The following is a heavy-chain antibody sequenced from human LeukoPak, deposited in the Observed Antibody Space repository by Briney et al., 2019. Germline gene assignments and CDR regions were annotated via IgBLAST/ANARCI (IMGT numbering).Heavy chain of an antibody. CDR1: GFTFSSYS. Sequence: GGSLRLSCAASGFTFSSYSMNWVRQAPGKGLEWVSSISSSSRYIYYADSVKGRFTISRDNSKNTLYLQMNSLRAEDTAVYYCAKVSLAFGGVIVADAFDIWGQGTMVTVSS. J-gene: IGHJ3*02. CDR3: AKVSLAFGGVIVADAFDI. V-gene: IGHV3-21*04. D-gene: IGHD3-16*02. CDR2: ISSSSRYI.